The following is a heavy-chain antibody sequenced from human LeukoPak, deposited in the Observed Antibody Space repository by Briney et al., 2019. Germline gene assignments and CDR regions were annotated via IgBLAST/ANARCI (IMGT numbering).Heavy chain of an antibody. CDR1: GFDFRSYS. Sequence: GGSLRLSCVASGFDFRSYSLNWVRQAPGEGLEWVSYISSFSGTINYSDSVKGRFTISRDNAKNSLYLQMDSLKTEDTAVYYCASGLWGWPYWGQGTQVTVSS. CDR2: ISSFSGTI. J-gene: IGHJ4*02. V-gene: IGHV3-48*01. CDR3: ASGLWGWPY. D-gene: IGHD6-19*01.